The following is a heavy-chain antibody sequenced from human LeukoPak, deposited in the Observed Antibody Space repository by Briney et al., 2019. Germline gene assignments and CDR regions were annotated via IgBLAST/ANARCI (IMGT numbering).Heavy chain of an antibody. CDR2: ISGSGDST. CDR3: AKGSGYDYYYYGMDV. D-gene: IGHD5-12*01. J-gene: IGHJ6*02. V-gene: IGHV3-23*01. Sequence: QRWGSLRLSCAASGFTFSTYAMSWVRQAPGKGLEWVSAISGSGDSTYYADSVKGRFPISRDNSKNTLYLQMNSLRAEDTAVYYCAKGSGYDYYYYGMDVWGQGTTVTVSS. CDR1: GFTFSTYA.